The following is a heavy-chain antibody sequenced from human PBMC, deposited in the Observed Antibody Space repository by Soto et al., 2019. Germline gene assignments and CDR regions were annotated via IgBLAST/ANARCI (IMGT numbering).Heavy chain of an antibody. CDR2: ISHDGSDK. Sequence: PGGSLRLSCAASGFSFSIYGMQWVRQAPGKGLEWVAVISHDGSDKYYADSVKGRFIISRDNSKNTLYLQTNSLRVEDTAVYYCAKERLLWDLDYWGQGTLVTVSS. CDR3: AKERLLWDLDY. J-gene: IGHJ4*02. D-gene: IGHD3-10*01. CDR1: GFSFSIYG. V-gene: IGHV3-30*18.